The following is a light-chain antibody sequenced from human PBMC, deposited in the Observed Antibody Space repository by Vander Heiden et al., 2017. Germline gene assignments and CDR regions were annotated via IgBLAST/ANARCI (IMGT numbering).Light chain of an antibody. CDR1: QSLSGN. J-gene: IGKJ4*01. Sequence: EIVMTQSPATLSVSPGERANLSSRASQSLSGNLAWYQQKPGQAPRLLVYGASTRATGIPARFLGSGSVTEFTLTISSLQSEDFAMYYCQQYHHWPLTFGGGTKVEIK. CDR2: GAS. V-gene: IGKV3-15*01. CDR3: QQYHHWPLT.